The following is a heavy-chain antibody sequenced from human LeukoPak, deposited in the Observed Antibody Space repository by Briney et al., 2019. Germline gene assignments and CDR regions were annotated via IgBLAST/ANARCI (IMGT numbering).Heavy chain of an antibody. J-gene: IGHJ4*02. CDR3: ARVPRATAGAGGAYY. CDR1: GYTFTSYG. CDR2: ISAYNGNT. V-gene: IGHV1-18*01. D-gene: IGHD5-12*01. Sequence: ASVKVSSKASGYTFTSYGISWVRQAPGQGLEWMGWISAYNGNTNYAQKLQGRVTMTTDTSTSTAYMELRSLRSDDTAVYYCARVPRATAGAGGAYYWGQGTLVTVSS.